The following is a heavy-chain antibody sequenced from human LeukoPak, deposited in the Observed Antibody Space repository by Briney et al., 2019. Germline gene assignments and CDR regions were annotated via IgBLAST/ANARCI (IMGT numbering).Heavy chain of an antibody. CDR3: ARDTGYCSGGSCFTLWFDP. J-gene: IGHJ5*02. V-gene: IGHV1-2*02. CDR1: GYTFTGYY. CDR2: INPNSGGT. Sequence: ASVKVSCKASGYTFTGYYMHWVRQAPGQGLEWMGWINPNSGGTNYAQKFQGRVTMTRDTSISTAYMELSRLRSDDTAVYYCARDTGYCSGGSCFTLWFDPRGQGTLVTVSS. D-gene: IGHD2-15*01.